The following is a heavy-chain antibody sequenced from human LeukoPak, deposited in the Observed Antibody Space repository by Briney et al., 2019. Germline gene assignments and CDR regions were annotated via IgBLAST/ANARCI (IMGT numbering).Heavy chain of an antibody. J-gene: IGHJ4*02. Sequence: ASVKVSCKASGYTFTGYYMHWVRQAPGQGLEWMGWINPNSGGTNYAQKFQGRVTMTRDTSISTAYMELSRLRSDDTAVYYCARMGYDSGGYHTTIDYWGQGALVTVSS. CDR1: GYTFTGYY. D-gene: IGHD3-22*01. CDR3: ARMGYDSGGYHTTIDY. V-gene: IGHV1-2*02. CDR2: INPNSGGT.